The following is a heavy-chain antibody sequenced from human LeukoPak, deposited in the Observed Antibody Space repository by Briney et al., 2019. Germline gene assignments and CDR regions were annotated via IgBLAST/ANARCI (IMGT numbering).Heavy chain of an antibody. CDR3: ARGYSYGNYYYYGMDV. Sequence: GGSLRLSCAASVFTFSSYGMHWVRQAPGKGLEWVAIIWYDGSNKYYADSVKGRFTISRDNSKNTLYLQMNSLRAEETAVYYCARGYSYGNYYYYGMDVWGQGTTVTVSS. CDR2: IWYDGSNK. D-gene: IGHD5-18*01. CDR1: VFTFSSYG. J-gene: IGHJ6*02. V-gene: IGHV3-33*01.